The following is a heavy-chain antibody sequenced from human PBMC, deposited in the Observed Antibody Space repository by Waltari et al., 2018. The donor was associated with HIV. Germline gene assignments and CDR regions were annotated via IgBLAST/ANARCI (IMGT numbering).Heavy chain of an antibody. CDR3: ARGALGSSRNKYGMDV. J-gene: IGHJ6*02. D-gene: IGHD1-26*01. CDR1: GDSAPSHSAA. Sequence: QVQLQQSGPGLVKPSQTLSLTCAISGDSAPSHSAAWHWTRQSPWRGLEWLGRTYYRSKWYNDYAVSVKSRITINPDTSKNQFSLQLNSVTPEDTAVYYCARGALGSSRNKYGMDVWGQGTTVTVSS. CDR2: TYYRSKWYN. V-gene: IGHV6-1*01.